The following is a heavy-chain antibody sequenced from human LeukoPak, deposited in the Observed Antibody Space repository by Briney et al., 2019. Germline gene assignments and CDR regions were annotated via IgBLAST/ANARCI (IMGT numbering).Heavy chain of an antibody. CDR2: IYYSGST. V-gene: IGHV4-39*07. D-gene: IGHD3-3*01. CDR3: AREVSYYDFWSGYGRGYYFDY. CDR1: GGSISSSSYY. Sequence: PSETLSLTCTVSGGSISSSSYYWGWIRQPPGKGLEWIGSIYYSGSTYYNPSLQSRVTISVDTSKNQFSLKLISVTAADTAVYYCAREVSYYDFWSGYGRGYYFDYWGQGTLVTVSS. J-gene: IGHJ4*02.